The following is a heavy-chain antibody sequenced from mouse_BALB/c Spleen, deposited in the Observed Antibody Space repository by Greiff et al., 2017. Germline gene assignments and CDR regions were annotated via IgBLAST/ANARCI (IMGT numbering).Heavy chain of an antibody. CDR2: IYYSGTI. Sequence: EVKLMESGPGLVKPSQTVSLTCTVTGISITTGNYRWSWIRQFPGNKLEWIGYIYYSGTITYNPSLTSRTTITRDTSKNQFFLEMNSLTAEDTATYYCAVWSPYYFDYWGQGTTLTVSS. D-gene: IGHD2-10*02. V-gene: IGHV3-5*02. J-gene: IGHJ2*01. CDR1: GISITTGNYR. CDR3: AVWSPYYFDY.